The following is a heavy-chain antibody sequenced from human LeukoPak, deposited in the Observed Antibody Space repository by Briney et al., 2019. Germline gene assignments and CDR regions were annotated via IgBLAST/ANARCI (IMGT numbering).Heavy chain of an antibody. V-gene: IGHV5-51*01. D-gene: IGHD2-15*01. CDR2: IYPGDSGT. CDR1: GYSFTSYW. Sequence: GESLKISCKGSGYSFTSYWIGWVRQMPGKGLEWMGIIYPGDSGTRYSPSFQGQVTISADKSISTAYLQWSSLKASDTAMYYCARQYCSGGSCYPNAFDIWGHGTMVTVSS. CDR3: ARQYCSGGSCYPNAFDI. J-gene: IGHJ3*02.